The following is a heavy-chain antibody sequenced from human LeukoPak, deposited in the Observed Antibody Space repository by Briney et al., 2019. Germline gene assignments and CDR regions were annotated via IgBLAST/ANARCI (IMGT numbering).Heavy chain of an antibody. CDR3: ARVYSSSWYNYYYGMDV. V-gene: IGHV4-4*07. Sequence: PSETLSLTCSVSGGSISTYYWSWIRQPAGKGPEWIGHIYTTGGTNYNPSLKSRVTMSVDTSKNQFSLKLSSVTAADTAVYYCARVYSSSWYNYYYGMDVWGQGTTVTVSS. CDR1: GGSISTYY. D-gene: IGHD6-13*01. CDR2: IYTTGGT. J-gene: IGHJ6*02.